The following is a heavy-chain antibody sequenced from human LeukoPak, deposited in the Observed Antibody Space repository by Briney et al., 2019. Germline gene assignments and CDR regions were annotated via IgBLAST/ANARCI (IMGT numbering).Heavy chain of an antibody. D-gene: IGHD3-16*01. Sequence: GGTLRLSCAASGFTFNHYAMTWVRQALGKGLEWASSISGSDGSAYYAGSVKGRFTISRDDSKDMLYLQMNSLRVEDTAVYYCTKGRWGDYWGQGTLVTVSS. J-gene: IGHJ4*02. CDR1: GFTFNHYA. CDR3: TKGRWGDY. V-gene: IGHV3-23*01. CDR2: ISGSDGSA.